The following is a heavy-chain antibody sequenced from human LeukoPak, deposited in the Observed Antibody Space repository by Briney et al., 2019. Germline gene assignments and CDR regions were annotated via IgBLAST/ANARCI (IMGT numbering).Heavy chain of an antibody. CDR2: IISSSSTI. CDR1: GFTFSSYS. CDR3: ARKTYYYDSGDYGWFDP. Sequence: GGSLRLSCAASGFTFSSYSMNWVRQAPGKGLEWVSYIISSSSTIYYADSVKGRFTISRDNAKNSLHLQMNSLRAEDTAVYYCARKTYYYDSGDYGWFDPWGQGTLVSVSS. V-gene: IGHV3-48*04. D-gene: IGHD3-22*01. J-gene: IGHJ5*02.